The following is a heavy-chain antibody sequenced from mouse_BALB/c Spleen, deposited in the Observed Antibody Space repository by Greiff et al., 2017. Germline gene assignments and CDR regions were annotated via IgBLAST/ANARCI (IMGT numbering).Heavy chain of an antibody. V-gene: IGHV1-9*01. CDR3: ARWYYGSSSYYYAMDY. Sequence: QVQLKQSGAELMKPGASVKISCKATGYTFSSYWIEWVKQRPGHGLEWIGEILPGSGSTNYNEKFKGKATFTADTSSNTAYMQLSSLTSEDSAVYYCARWYYGSSSYYYAMDYWGQGTSVTVSS. J-gene: IGHJ4*01. D-gene: IGHD1-1*01. CDR1: GYTFSSYW. CDR2: ILPGSGST.